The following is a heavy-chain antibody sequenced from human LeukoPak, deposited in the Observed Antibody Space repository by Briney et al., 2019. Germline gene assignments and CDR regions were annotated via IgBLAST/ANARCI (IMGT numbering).Heavy chain of an antibody. Sequence: SETLSLTCIVSGGSINSNSYYWGWICQPPGHGLEWIGSIFYSGNTYYNPSLKSRVTISIDTSKNQFSLKLNSVTAADTAVYYCARQTYGDYPSFFDYWGRGTLVTVSS. J-gene: IGHJ4*02. CDR3: ARQTYGDYPSFFDY. CDR2: IFYSGNT. CDR1: GGSINSNSYY. D-gene: IGHD4-17*01. V-gene: IGHV4-39*01.